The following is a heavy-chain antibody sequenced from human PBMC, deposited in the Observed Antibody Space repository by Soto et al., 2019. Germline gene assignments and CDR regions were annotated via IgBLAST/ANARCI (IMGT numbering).Heavy chain of an antibody. V-gene: IGHV4-34*01. CDR3: ARGPSITQLTVTYFDY. J-gene: IGHJ4*02. CDR1: GGSFSGYY. D-gene: IGHD3-10*01. CDR2: INHSGST. Sequence: PSETLSLTCAVYGGSFSGYYWSWIRQPPGKGLEWIGEINHSGSTNYNPPLKSRVTISVDTSKNQFSLKLSSVTAADTAVYYCARGPSITQLTVTYFDYWGQGTLVTVSS.